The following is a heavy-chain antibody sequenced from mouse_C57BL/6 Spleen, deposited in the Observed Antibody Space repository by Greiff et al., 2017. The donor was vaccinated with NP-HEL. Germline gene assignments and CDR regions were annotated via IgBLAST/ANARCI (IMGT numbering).Heavy chain of an antibody. CDR1: GYTFTSYW. V-gene: IGHV1-52*01. Sequence: QVQLQQPGAELVRPGSSVKLSCKASGYTFTSYWMHWVKQRPIQGLEWIGNIDPSDSETHYNQKFKDKATLTVDKSSSTAYMQLSSLTSEDSAVYYWASGYYGSSSWFAYWGQGTLVTVSA. CDR3: ASGYYGSSSWFAY. D-gene: IGHD1-1*01. J-gene: IGHJ3*01. CDR2: IDPSDSET.